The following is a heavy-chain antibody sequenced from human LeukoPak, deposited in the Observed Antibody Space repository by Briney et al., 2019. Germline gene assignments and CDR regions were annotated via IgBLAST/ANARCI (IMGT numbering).Heavy chain of an antibody. V-gene: IGHV1-24*01. J-gene: IGHJ4*02. Sequence: PLASVKVSCKVSGYTLTELSMHWVRQAPGKGLEWMGGFDPEDGETIYAQKFQGRVTMTEDTSTDTAYMELSSLRSEDTAVYYCATFPITMVRGVPARGLEYWGQGTLVTVSS. CDR3: ATFPITMVRGVPARGLEY. CDR1: GYTLTELS. CDR2: FDPEDGET. D-gene: IGHD3-10*01.